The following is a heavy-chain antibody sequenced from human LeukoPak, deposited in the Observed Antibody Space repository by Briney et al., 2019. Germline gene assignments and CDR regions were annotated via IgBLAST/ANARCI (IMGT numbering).Heavy chain of an antibody. Sequence: GGSLRLSCAASGFTFDDYAMHWVRQAPRKGLEWVSGISWNSGSIGYADSVKGRFTISRDNAKNSLYLQMNSLRAEDTDLYYCAKALYGSGMDVWGQGTTVTVSS. J-gene: IGHJ6*02. V-gene: IGHV3-9*01. CDR2: ISWNSGSI. CDR3: AKALYGSGMDV. CDR1: GFTFDDYA. D-gene: IGHD3-10*01.